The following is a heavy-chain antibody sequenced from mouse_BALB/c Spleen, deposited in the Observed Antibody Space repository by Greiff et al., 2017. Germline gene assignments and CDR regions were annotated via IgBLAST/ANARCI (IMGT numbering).Heavy chain of an antibody. V-gene: IGHV5-6*01. Sequence: EVKLVESGGDLVKPGGSLKLSCAASGFTFSSYGMSWVRQTPDKRLEWVATISSGGSYTYYPDSVKGRFTISRDNAKNTLYLQMSSLKSEDTAMYYCTREGAYGNYGGPYFDYWGQGTTLTVSS. D-gene: IGHD2-1*01. CDR3: TREGAYGNYGGPYFDY. CDR1: GFTFSSYG. CDR2: ISSGGSYT. J-gene: IGHJ2*01.